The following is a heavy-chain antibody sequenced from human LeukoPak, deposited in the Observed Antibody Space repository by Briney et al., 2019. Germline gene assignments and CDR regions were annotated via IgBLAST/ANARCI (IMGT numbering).Heavy chain of an antibody. V-gene: IGHV3-11*05. J-gene: IGHJ4*02. CDR1: GFTFSDYY. Sequence: GGSLRLSCAASGFTFSDYYMSWIRQAPGKGLEWVSCIDNRSTNTNYADSVKGRFTISRDNVKNLLYLEMNSLRAEGTAVYYCATAHRVVTATVTYYFDYWGQGTLVTVSS. CDR2: IDNRSTNT. CDR3: ATAHRVVTATVTYYFDY. D-gene: IGHD2-21*02.